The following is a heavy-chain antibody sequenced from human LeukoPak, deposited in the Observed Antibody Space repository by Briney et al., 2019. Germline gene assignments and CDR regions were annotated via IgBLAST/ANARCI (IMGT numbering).Heavy chain of an antibody. CDR3: AKGALVVGATPFDY. CDR1: GFTFSDYY. D-gene: IGHD2-15*01. Sequence: GGSLRLSCAASGFTFSDYYMSWIRQAPGKGLEWVSAISGSGGSTYYADSVKGRFTISRDNSKNTLYLQMNSLRAEDTAVYYCAKGALVVGATPFDYWGQGTLVTVSS. CDR2: ISGSGGST. J-gene: IGHJ4*02. V-gene: IGHV3-23*01.